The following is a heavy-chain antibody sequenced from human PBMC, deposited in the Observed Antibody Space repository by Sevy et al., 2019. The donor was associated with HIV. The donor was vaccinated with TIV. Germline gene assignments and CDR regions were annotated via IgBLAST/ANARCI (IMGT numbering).Heavy chain of an antibody. V-gene: IGHV3-21*01. J-gene: IGHJ4*02. CDR2: ISSSSSYI. CDR3: ASVLRIGDYPFDY. CDR1: GFTFSSYS. D-gene: IGHD4-17*01. Sequence: GGSLRLSCAASGFTFSSYSMNWVRQAPGKGLEWVSSISSSSSYIYYADSVKGRFTISRDNAKNSLYLQMNSLRAEDTAVYYCASVLRIGDYPFDYWGQGTLVTVSS.